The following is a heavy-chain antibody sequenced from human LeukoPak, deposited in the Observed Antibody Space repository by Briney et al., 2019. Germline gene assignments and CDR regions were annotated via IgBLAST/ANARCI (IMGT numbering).Heavy chain of an antibody. CDR2: VDPEDSET. J-gene: IGHJ4*02. V-gene: IGHV1-69-2*01. D-gene: IGHD2/OR15-2a*01. CDR3: ATGAGRLLHY. Sequence: ASVKVSCKASGYAFTDYIMHWVQQAPGKGLEWMGRVDPEDSETIYAEKFQGRVTITADTSTDTVSMELHTLRSEDTAVYYCATGAGRLLHYWGQGTLVTVSS. CDR1: GYAFTDYI.